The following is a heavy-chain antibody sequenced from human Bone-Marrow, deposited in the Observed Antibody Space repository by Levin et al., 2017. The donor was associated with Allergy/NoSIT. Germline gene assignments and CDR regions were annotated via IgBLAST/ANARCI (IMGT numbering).Heavy chain of an antibody. D-gene: IGHD3-10*01. Sequence: ASVKVSCKASGYTFTAYYIHWVRQAPGQGLEWMGWINPYSGDTNYAQNFQGRIIMARDSSITTVYLELSRLTSDDTAMYFCARRSKGFSDLDYWGWGTLVTVSS. CDR3: ARRSKGFSDLDY. J-gene: IGHJ4*02. V-gene: IGHV1-2*02. CDR2: INPYSGDT. CDR1: GYTFTAYY.